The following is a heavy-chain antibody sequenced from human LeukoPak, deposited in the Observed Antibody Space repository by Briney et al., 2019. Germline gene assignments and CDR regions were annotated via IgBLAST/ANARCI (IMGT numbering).Heavy chain of an antibody. CDR3: AKPYYYGSRSYMDY. CDR2: INHSGST. CDR1: GGSFSGYY. J-gene: IGHJ4*02. Sequence: PSETLSLTCAVYGGSFSGYYWSWIRQPPGKGLEWIGEINHSGSTNYNPSLKSRVTISVDTSKNQFSLKLSSVTAADTAVYYCAKPYYYGSRSYMDYWGQGTLVTVSS. V-gene: IGHV4-34*01. D-gene: IGHD3-10*01.